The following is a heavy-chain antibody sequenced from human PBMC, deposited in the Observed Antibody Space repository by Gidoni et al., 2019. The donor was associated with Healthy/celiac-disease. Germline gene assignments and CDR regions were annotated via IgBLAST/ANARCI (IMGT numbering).Heavy chain of an antibody. CDR2: IWYDGSNK. CDR1: GFTFSRYG. J-gene: IGHJ5*02. D-gene: IGHD6-19*01. Sequence: QVQLVESGGGVVQPGRSLSLSCAASGFTFSRYGMHWVRQAPGKGLEWGAVIWYDGSNKYYADSVKGRFTISRDKSKNTLYLQMNSLRAEDTAVYYCARDGSSGSGFSVNWFDPWGQGTLVTVSS. V-gene: IGHV3-33*01. CDR3: ARDGSSGSGFSVNWFDP.